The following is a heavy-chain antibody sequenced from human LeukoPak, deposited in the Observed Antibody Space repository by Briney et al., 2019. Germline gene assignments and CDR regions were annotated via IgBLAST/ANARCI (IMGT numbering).Heavy chain of an antibody. Sequence: SETLSLTCTVSGGSISSYYWSWIRQPAGKGLEWIGRIYTSGSTNYNPSLKSRVTMSVDTSKNQFSLKLSSVTAADTAVYYCATSGTPYNWNLFDYWGQGTLVTVSS. J-gene: IGHJ4*02. V-gene: IGHV4-4*07. CDR2: IYTSGST. D-gene: IGHD1-20*01. CDR3: ATSGTPYNWNLFDY. CDR1: GGSISSYY.